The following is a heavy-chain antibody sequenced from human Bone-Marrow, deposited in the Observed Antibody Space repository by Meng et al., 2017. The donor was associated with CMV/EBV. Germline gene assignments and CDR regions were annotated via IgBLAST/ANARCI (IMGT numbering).Heavy chain of an antibody. CDR2: ISAYNGHT. CDR3: ARGDDHTNYVGYFDS. D-gene: IGHD4-11*01. CDR1: GYTFTTYA. J-gene: IGHJ4*02. Sequence: ASVKVSCKASGYTFTTYAISWVRQAPGQGLEWMGWISAYNGHTDYAPKVHGRVTMTTDTSTSTAYMELRSLRSDDTAVYYCARGDDHTNYVGYFDSWGQRTLVTVSS. V-gene: IGHV1-18*01.